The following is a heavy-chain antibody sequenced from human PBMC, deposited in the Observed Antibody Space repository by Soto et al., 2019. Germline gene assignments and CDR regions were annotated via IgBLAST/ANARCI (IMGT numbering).Heavy chain of an antibody. CDR2: INPNSGGT. Sequence: GASVKVSCKASGYTFTGYYMHLVRQAPGQGLEWMGWINPNSGGTNYAQKFQGWVTMTRDTSISTAYMELSRLRSDDTAVYYCARDRGEYSSSSSYYYYGMDVWGQGTTVTVS. J-gene: IGHJ6*02. V-gene: IGHV1-2*04. CDR1: GYTFTGYY. CDR3: ARDRGEYSSSSSYYYYGMDV. D-gene: IGHD6-6*01.